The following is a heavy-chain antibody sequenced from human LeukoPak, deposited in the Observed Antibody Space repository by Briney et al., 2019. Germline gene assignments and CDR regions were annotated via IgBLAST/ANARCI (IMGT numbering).Heavy chain of an antibody. Sequence: SETLSLTCTVSGGSISSYYWSWIRQPPGKGLEWIGYIYYSGSTNYNPSLKSRVTISVDTSKNQFSLKLSSVTAADTAVYYCARDRGGSYHFDYWSQGTLVTVSS. CDR1: GGSISSYY. V-gene: IGHV4-59*01. D-gene: IGHD1-26*01. CDR2: IYYSGST. J-gene: IGHJ4*02. CDR3: ARDRGGSYHFDY.